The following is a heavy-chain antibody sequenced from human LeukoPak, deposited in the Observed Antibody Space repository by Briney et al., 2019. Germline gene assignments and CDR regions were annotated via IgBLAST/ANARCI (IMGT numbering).Heavy chain of an antibody. CDR2: INPSGGST. Sequence: ASVKVSCKASGYTFTSYYMHWVRQAPGQGLELMRIINPSGGSTSYAQKFQGRVTMTRDTSTSTVYMELSSLRSEDTAVYYCARSHNYYDSSGGNDYWGQGTLVTVSS. V-gene: IGHV1-46*01. CDR1: GYTFTSYY. CDR3: ARSHNYYDSSGGNDY. D-gene: IGHD3-22*01. J-gene: IGHJ4*02.